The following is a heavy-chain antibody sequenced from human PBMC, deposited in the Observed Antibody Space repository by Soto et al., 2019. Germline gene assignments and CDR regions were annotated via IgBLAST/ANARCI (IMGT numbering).Heavy chain of an antibody. CDR2: LYDVDGT. D-gene: IGHD1-1*01. V-gene: IGHV3-53*01. CDR1: GLTVSGKKY. CDR3: ASWHLKEHAYDV. Sequence: DVQLVESGGGLIQPGGSLRLSCAGFGLTVSGKKYMAWVRQAPGKGLEWVSGLYDVDGTYYADSVKGRFTTSGDSSKTIVYLQMDSLRPDDTAVYYCASWHLKEHAYDVWGQGTTVTVSS. J-gene: IGHJ3*01.